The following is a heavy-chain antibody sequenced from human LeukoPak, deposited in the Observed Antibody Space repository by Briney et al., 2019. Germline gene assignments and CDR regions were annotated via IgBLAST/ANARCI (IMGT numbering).Heavy chain of an antibody. J-gene: IGHJ4*02. CDR1: GFIFSNSW. V-gene: IGHV3-7*01. CDR2: IREDGSEE. D-gene: IGHD5-18*01. CDR3: ARDRGYTSFDY. Sequence: GGSLRLSCAAYGFIFSNSWMNWVRQAPGKGLEWVAGIREDGSEEYYVGSVKGQFTISRDNAKNSLYLQMNSLRAEDTAVYYCARDRGYTSFDYWGQGTLVIVSS.